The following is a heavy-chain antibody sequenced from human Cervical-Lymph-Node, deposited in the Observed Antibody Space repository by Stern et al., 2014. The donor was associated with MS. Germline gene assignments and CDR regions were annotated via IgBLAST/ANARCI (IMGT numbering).Heavy chain of an antibody. CDR3: AREEAGYYDAFDI. Sequence: QVQLQESGPGLVKPSQTLSLTCTVSGGSIRSGDHDWSWIRHLPGKGLGWIGNIHKSGNTNYNPSLRSRVIMSLDTSENHLSLKLTSVTVADTAVYYCAREEAGYYDAFDIWGQGTMVTVSS. CDR2: IHKSGNT. D-gene: IGHD1-26*01. J-gene: IGHJ3*02. CDR1: GGSIRSGDHD. V-gene: IGHV4-31*03.